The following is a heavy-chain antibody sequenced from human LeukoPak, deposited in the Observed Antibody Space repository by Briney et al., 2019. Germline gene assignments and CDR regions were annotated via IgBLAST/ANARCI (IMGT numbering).Heavy chain of an antibody. D-gene: IGHD1-1*01. CDR1: GGSISSYY. J-gene: IGHJ6*02. Sequence: SETLSLTCTVSGGSISSYYWSWIRQPPGEGLEWIGYIYDSGSTNYNPSLKSRVTISVDTSKNQFSLKLSSVTAADTAVYYCARVGGTNYYYYGMDVWGQGTTVTVSS. CDR2: IYDSGST. V-gene: IGHV4-59*01. CDR3: ARVGGTNYYYYGMDV.